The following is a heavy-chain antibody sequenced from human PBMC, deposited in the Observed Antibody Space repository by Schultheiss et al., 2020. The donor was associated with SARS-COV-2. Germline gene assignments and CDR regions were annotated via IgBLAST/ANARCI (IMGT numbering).Heavy chain of an antibody. D-gene: IGHD1-7*01. Sequence: SVKVSCKASGGNFSSYSISWVRQAPGQGLEWMGGIIPNFGTANYAQKFQGRVTITADESTSTAYIELSSLRSEDTAVYYCATTPPVLELGYYFDYWGQGTLVTVSS. V-gene: IGHV1-69*13. CDR3: ATTPPVLELGYYFDY. CDR2: IIPNFGTA. J-gene: IGHJ4*02. CDR1: GGNFSSYS.